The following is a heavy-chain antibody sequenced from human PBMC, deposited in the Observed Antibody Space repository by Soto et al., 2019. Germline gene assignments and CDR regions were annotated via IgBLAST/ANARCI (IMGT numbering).Heavy chain of an antibody. CDR1: GFTFSSYW. CDR2: IKQDGSEK. Sequence: PGGSLRLSCAASGFTFSSYWMSWVRQAPGKGLEWVANIKQDGSEKYYVDSVRGRFTISRDNAKNSVYLQMNSLRAEDTAVYYCASQTSSGWQTDAFDIWGQGTLVTVSS. V-gene: IGHV3-7*01. J-gene: IGHJ3*02. D-gene: IGHD6-19*01. CDR3: ASQTSSGWQTDAFDI.